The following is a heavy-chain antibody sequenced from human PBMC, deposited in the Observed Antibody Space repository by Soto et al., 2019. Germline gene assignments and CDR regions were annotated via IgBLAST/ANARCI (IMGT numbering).Heavy chain of an antibody. CDR1: GGSFSGYY. D-gene: IGHD2-15*01. V-gene: IGHV4-34*01. J-gene: IGHJ4*02. CDR2: INHSGST. Sequence: QVQLQQWGAGLLKPSETLSLTCAVYGGSFSGYYWSWIRQPPGKRLEWIGEINHSGSTNYNPSLTSRVTVSVDTSEDRFSLKLSTVTAADTAVYYCARASLGYCSGGSCYSVPYFDYWGQGTLVTVSS. CDR3: ARASLGYCSGGSCYSVPYFDY.